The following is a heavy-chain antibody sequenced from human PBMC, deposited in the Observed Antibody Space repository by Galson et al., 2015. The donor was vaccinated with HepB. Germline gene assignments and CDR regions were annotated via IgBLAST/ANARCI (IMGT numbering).Heavy chain of an antibody. D-gene: IGHD3-10*01. Sequence: ETLSLTCSVSGGSVRTHEDSWGWVRQPPGKGLEWIGMIFYSGNTNYNPSLKSRVSISVDTSKNQLSLSLTSVTAADTGVYYCARGLPNWSLRAFDIWGHGTMVTVSS. V-gene: IGHV4-39*01. CDR1: GGSVRTHEDS. CDR3: ARGLPNWSLRAFDI. J-gene: IGHJ3*02. CDR2: IFYSGNT.